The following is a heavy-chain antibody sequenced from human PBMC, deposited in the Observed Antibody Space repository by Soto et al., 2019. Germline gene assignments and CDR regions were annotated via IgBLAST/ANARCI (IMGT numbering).Heavy chain of an antibody. Sequence: EVQLLESGGGSLQTGGSLRLSCAASGFTFSAYSMVWVRQSPGKGLEWVSALSSSGGSTYYADSVKGRFTISRDNSKNTLYLQMNRLSAAETAVYFCVKGALRVPTGYFAPWGQGTRVTVSS. CDR1: GFTFSAYS. CDR2: LSSSGGST. J-gene: IGHJ5*02. V-gene: IGHV3-23*01. D-gene: IGHD2-8*02. CDR3: VKGALRVPTGYFAP.